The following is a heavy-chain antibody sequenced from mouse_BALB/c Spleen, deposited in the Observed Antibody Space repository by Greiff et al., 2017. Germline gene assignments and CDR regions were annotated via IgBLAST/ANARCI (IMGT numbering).Heavy chain of an antibody. CDR2: INPYNDGT. CDR1: GYTFTSYV. J-gene: IGHJ4*01. CDR3: ARTLYGSSYGYAMDY. Sequence: VQLQQSGPELVKPGASVKMSCKASGYTFTSYVMHWVKQKPGQGLEWIGYINPYNDGTKYNEKFKGKATLTSDKSSSTAYMELSSLTSEDSAVYYCARTLYGSSYGYAMDYWGQGTSVTVSS. D-gene: IGHD1-1*01. V-gene: IGHV1-14*01.